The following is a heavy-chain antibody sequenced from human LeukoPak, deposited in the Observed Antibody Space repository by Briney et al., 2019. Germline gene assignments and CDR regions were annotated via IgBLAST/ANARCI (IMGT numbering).Heavy chain of an antibody. CDR3: ARQLRWDQYYFDY. CDR1: GYTFTSYG. D-gene: IGHD4-23*01. CDR2: ISAYNGDT. Sequence: SVKVSCKASGYTFTSYGFSWVRQAPGQGLEWMGWISAYNGDTKYALNLQGRVTMTTDTSTSTAYMELRSLRSDDTAVYYCARQLRWDQYYFDYWGQGTLVTVSS. V-gene: IGHV1-18*01. J-gene: IGHJ4*02.